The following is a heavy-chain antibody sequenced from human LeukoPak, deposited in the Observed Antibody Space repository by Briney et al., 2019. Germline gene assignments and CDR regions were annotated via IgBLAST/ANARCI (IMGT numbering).Heavy chain of an antibody. CDR3: ARDRPLEVRGQLSPNWFDP. V-gene: IGHV4-39*07. CDR1: GGSISSSSYY. CDR2: IYYSGST. Sequence: PSETLSLTCTVSGGSISSSSYYWGWIRQPPGTGLEWIGSIYYSGSTYYNPSLKSRVTISVDTSKNQFSLKLSSVTAADTAVYYCARDRPLEVRGQLSPNWFDPWGQGTLVTVSS. J-gene: IGHJ5*02. D-gene: IGHD3-3*01.